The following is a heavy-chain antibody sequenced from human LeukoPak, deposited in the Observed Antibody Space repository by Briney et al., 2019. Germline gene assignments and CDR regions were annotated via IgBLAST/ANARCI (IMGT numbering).Heavy chain of an antibody. D-gene: IGHD3-10*01. CDR3: ARDYNEHLDY. CDR2: IYHSGST. J-gene: IGHJ4*02. CDR1: GGSISSGGYY. Sequence: SETLSLTCTVSGGSISSGGYYWSWIRQPPGKGLEWIGYIYHSGSTYYNPSLKSRVTISVDRSKNQFSLKLTSVTAADTAVYYCARDYNEHLDYWGQGTLVTVSS. V-gene: IGHV4-30-2*01.